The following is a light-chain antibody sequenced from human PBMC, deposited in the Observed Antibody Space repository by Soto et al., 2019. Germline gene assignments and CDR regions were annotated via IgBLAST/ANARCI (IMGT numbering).Light chain of an antibody. CDR2: DVT. CDR1: SSDVGSYNR. Sequence: QSALTQPASVSGSPGQSITIACTGTSSDVGSYNRVSWYQQAPGTAPKLIIHDVTNRPSGVPDRFSGSKSGNTASLTISGLQTEDEADYYCNSYTTSSTYGFGPGTKVIV. CDR3: NSYTTSSTYG. V-gene: IGLV2-18*02. J-gene: IGLJ1*01.